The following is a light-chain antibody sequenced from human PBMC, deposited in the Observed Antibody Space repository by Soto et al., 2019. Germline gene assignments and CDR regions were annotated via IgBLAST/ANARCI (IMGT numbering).Light chain of an antibody. CDR1: SSDVGGYNY. CDR2: EVY. J-gene: IGLJ1*01. Sequence: QSALTQPPSASGSPGQSVTISCTGTSSDVGGYNYVSWYQHHPGKAPKLIIYEVYKRPSGVPDRFSGSKSGNTAALTVSGLQFEDEADYYCRSYVGTNSYVFLTGSKVTVL. CDR3: RSYVGTNSYV. V-gene: IGLV2-8*01.